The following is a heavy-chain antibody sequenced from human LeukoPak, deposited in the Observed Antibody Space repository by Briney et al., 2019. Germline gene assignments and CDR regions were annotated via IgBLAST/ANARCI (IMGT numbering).Heavy chain of an antibody. J-gene: IGHJ5*02. CDR1: GLTLDDYG. D-gene: IGHD1-26*01. V-gene: IGHV3-20*04. Sequence: GGSLRLSCAPSGLTLDDYGLNWVRQAPGKGLEWVSGINWKGGSTGYADSVKGRFTISRDNAKNSLYLQMNSLRAEDTALYYCARSTRTSRKFDPWGQGTLVTVSS. CDR3: ARSTRTSRKFDP. CDR2: INWKGGST.